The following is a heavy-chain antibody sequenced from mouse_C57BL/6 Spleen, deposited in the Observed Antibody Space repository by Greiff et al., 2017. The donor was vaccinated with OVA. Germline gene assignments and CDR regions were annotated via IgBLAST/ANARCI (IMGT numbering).Heavy chain of an antibody. CDR2: IYPGSGST. V-gene: IGHV1-55*01. Sequence: VQLQQPGAELVKPGASVKMSCKASGYTFTSYWITWVKQRPGQGLEWIGDIYPGSGSTNYHEKFKSKATLTVDTSSSTAYMHLSSLTSEDSAFYYFARDYGSSYGTYCYFDVWGTGTTVTVSS. J-gene: IGHJ1*03. CDR1: GYTFTSYW. CDR3: ARDYGSSYGTYCYFDV. D-gene: IGHD1-1*01.